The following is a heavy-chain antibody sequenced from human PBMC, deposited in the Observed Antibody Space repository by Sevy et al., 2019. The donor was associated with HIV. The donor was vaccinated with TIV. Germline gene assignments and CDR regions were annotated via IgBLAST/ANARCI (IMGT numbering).Heavy chain of an antibody. J-gene: IGHJ3*02. D-gene: IGHD1-26*01. CDR2: NNSDGSST. Sequence: GGSLRLSCAASGFTFSSYWMHWVRQAPGKGLVWVSRNNSDGSSTSYADSVKVRFTISRDNAKNTLYLQMNSLRAEDTAVYYCARGSGSYEVWNDAFDIWGQGTMVTVSS. CDR3: ARGSGSYEVWNDAFDI. CDR1: GFTFSSYW. V-gene: IGHV3-74*01.